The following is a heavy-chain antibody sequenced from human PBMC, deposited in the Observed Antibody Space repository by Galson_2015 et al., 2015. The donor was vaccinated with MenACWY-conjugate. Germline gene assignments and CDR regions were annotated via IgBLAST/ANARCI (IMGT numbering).Heavy chain of an antibody. CDR1: GGSISSHY. CDR3: ARLPTWGSSLGYFDY. D-gene: IGHD7-27*01. V-gene: IGHV4-4*09. J-gene: IGHJ4*02. Sequence: ETLSLTCTVSGGSISSHYWSWFRQPPGKGLEWIASIHHSETGSLKDNPSLKSRVTMSADKSNNQFSLRLISVTAADTAVYYCARLPTWGSSLGYFDYWGQGILVAVSS. CDR2: IHHSETGSL.